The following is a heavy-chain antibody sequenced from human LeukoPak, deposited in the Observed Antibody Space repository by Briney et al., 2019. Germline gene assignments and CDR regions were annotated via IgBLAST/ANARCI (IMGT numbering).Heavy chain of an antibody. J-gene: IGHJ6*04. V-gene: IGHV3-53*01. Sequence: GGSLRLSCAASGFTVSSNYMSWVRQAPGKGLEWVSVTYSGGSTYYADSVKGRFTISRDNSKNTLYLQMNSLRAEDTAVYYCASETSGYYYYGMDVWGKGTTVTVSS. CDR3: ASETSGYYYYGMDV. CDR2: TYSGGST. CDR1: GFTVSSNY.